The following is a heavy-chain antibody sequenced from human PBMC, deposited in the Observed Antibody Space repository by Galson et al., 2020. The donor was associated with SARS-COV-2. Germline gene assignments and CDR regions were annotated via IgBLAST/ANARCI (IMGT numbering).Heavy chain of an antibody. D-gene: IGHD1-26*01. CDR3: ARGISGADRWHFDL. J-gene: IGHJ2*01. CDR2: IYYSGGT. CDR1: GGSLRSFRHY. V-gene: IGHV4-39*07. Sequence: SETLSLTCTVFGGSLRSFRHYWGWNSQSPGKGLEWIATIYYSGGTHHNPSLRSRVTISVDMSKNQFSLDVTSVTAADTAVYYCARGISGADRWHFDLWGRGTLVKVSS.